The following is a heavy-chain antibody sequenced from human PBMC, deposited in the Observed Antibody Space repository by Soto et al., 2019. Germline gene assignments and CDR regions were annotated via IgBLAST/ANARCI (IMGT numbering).Heavy chain of an antibody. V-gene: IGHV3-23*01. J-gene: IGHJ4*02. CDR2: ISGSGAYT. CDR1: GFTFSSYG. Sequence: GGSLRLSCAASGFTFSSYGMTWVRQAPGKGLEWVSAISGSGAYTYYANSVKGRFTISRDNSKNTLYLQLNSLRAEDTAVYYCAKYGCSSTACQCDYWGQGTRVTSPQ. CDR3: AKYGCSSTACQCDY. D-gene: IGHD2-2*01.